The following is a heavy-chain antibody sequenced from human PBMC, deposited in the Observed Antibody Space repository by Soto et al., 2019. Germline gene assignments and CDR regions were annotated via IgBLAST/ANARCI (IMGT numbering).Heavy chain of an antibody. CDR3: ARHGGYCSGGSCLNWFDP. CDR2: IYYSGST. J-gene: IGHJ5*02. CDR1: GGSISSSSYY. D-gene: IGHD2-15*01. Sequence: TVSGGSISSSSYYWGWIRQPPGKGLEWIGSIYYSGSTYYNPSLKSRVTISVDTSKNQFSLKLSSVTTADTAVYYCARHGGYCSGGSCLNWFDPWGQGTLVTVSS. V-gene: IGHV4-39*01.